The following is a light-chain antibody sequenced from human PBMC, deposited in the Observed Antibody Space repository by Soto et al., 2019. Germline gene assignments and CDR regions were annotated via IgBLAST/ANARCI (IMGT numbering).Light chain of an antibody. CDR2: EVS. V-gene: IGLV2-14*01. CDR1: SSDVGGYDY. CDR3: QLWDSNSDHVV. J-gene: IGLJ2*01. Sequence: QSALTQPASMSGSPGQSITISCTGTSSDVGGYDYVSWYQQHPGKVPKLMISEVSTRPSGVSNRFSGSKSGNTASLTISGLQAEDEADYYCQLWDSNSDHVVFGGGTKLTVL.